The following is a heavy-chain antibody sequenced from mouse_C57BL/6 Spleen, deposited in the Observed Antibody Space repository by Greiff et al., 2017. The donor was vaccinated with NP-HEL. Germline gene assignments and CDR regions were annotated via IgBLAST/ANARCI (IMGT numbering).Heavy chain of an antibody. J-gene: IGHJ3*01. CDR2: INPNNGGT. CDR1: GYTFTDYN. Sequence: EVKLMESGPELVKPGASVKIPCKASGYTFTDYNMDWVKQSHGKSLEWIGDINPNNGGTIYNQKFKGKATLTVDKSSSTAYMELRSLTSEDTAVYYCARSGYDYPFAYWGQGTLVTVSA. D-gene: IGHD2-4*01. CDR3: ARSGYDYPFAY. V-gene: IGHV1-18*01.